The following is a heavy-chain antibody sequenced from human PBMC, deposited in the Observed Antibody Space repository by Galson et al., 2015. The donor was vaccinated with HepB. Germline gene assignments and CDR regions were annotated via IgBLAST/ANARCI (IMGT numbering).Heavy chain of an antibody. CDR1: GFTFSSYA. J-gene: IGHJ6*02. CDR3: ARDYDSSSPYGMDV. D-gene: IGHD6-6*01. Sequence: SLRLSCAASGFTFSSYAMHWVRQAPGKGLEWVAVISYDGSNKYYADSVKGRFTISRDNSKNTLYLQMNSLRAEDTAVYYCARDYDSSSPYGMDVWGQGTTVTVSS. V-gene: IGHV3-30-3*01. CDR2: ISYDGSNK.